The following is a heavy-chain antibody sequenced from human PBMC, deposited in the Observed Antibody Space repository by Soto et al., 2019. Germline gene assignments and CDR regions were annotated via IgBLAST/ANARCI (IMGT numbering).Heavy chain of an antibody. CDR2: IIPILGIA. J-gene: IGHJ6*03. D-gene: IGHD1-1*01. Sequence: QVQLVQSGAEVKKPGSSVKVSCKASGGTFSSYTISWVRQAPGQGLEWMGRIIPILGIANYAQKFQGRVTITADKSTSTADRGRSGLGSEDTAVYYGARRRTGAVAGGGYYYRDVGGKGTTVTVSS. CDR3: ARRRTGAVAGGGYYYRDV. V-gene: IGHV1-69*02. CDR1: GGTFSSYT.